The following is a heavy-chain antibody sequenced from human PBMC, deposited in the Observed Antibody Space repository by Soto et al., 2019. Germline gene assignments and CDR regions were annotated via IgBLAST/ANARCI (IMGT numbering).Heavy chain of an antibody. Sequence: EVQLVESGGALVQPGRSLRLSCAASGFTFDDYAMHWVRQAPGKGLEWVSGIGWNSGTIDYADSVKGRFTISRDNAKKSLYLQMNSLRAEDTALYYCARTFLSLMGHMDVWGKGTTVTVSS. CDR3: ARTFLSLMGHMDV. CDR2: IGWNSGTI. D-gene: IGHD1-7*01. V-gene: IGHV3-9*01. CDR1: GFTFDDYA. J-gene: IGHJ6*03.